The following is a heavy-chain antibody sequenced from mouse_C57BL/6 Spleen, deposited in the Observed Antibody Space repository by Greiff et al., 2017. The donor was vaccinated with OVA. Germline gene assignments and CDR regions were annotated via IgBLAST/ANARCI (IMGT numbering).Heavy chain of an antibody. D-gene: IGHD1-1*01. V-gene: IGHV2-6-1*01. J-gene: IGHJ4*01. CDR1: GFSLTSYG. CDR2: IWSDGST. CDR3: ARQRIYYYGSSYDYYAMDY. Sequence: VQLQESGPGLVAPSQSLSITCTVSGFSLTSYGVHWVRQPPGKGLEWLVVIWSDGSTTYNSAPKSRLSISKDNSKSQVFLKMNSLQTDDTAMDYCARQRIYYYGSSYDYYAMDYWGQGTSVTVSS.